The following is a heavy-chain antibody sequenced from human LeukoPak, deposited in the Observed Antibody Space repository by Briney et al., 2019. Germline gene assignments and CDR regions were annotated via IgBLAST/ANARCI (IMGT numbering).Heavy chain of an antibody. J-gene: IGHJ4*02. D-gene: IGHD1-26*01. CDR3: VRDRGTYRPIDY. V-gene: IGHV3-48*04. Sequence: GGSLRLSCAASGFTFSSYSMNWVRQAPGKGLEWVSYISSSSSTINYADSVKGRFTISRDNAQNSLYLQMNSLRAEDTAIYYCVRDRGTYRPIDYWGQGTLVTVSS. CDR2: ISSSSSTI. CDR1: GFTFSSYS.